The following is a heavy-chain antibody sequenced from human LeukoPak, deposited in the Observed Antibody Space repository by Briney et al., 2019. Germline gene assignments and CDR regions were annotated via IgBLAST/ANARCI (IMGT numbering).Heavy chain of an antibody. D-gene: IGHD6-19*01. V-gene: IGHV4-30-4*08. Sequence: SETLSLTCTVSGGSISSGDYYWSWIRQPPGKGLEWIGYIYYSGSTYYNPSLKSRVTISVDTSKNQFCLKLSSVTAADTAVYYCASLTTTSGWRSYYYYYMDVWGKGTTVTVSS. CDR3: ASLTTTSGWRSYYYYYMDV. CDR1: GGSISSGDYY. CDR2: IYYSGST. J-gene: IGHJ6*03.